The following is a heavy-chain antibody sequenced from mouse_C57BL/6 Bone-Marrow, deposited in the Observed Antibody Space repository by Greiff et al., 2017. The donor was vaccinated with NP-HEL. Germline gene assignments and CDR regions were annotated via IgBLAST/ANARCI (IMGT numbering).Heavy chain of an antibody. Sequence: VMLVESGAELVKPGASVKISCKASGYAFSSYWMNWVKQRPGKGLEWIGQIYPGDGDTNYNGKFKGKATLTADKSSSTAYMQLSSLTSEDSAVYFCARGAYYSNFSWFAYWGQGTLVTVSA. V-gene: IGHV1-80*01. D-gene: IGHD2-5*01. CDR2: IYPGDGDT. CDR3: ARGAYYSNFSWFAY. J-gene: IGHJ3*01. CDR1: GYAFSSYW.